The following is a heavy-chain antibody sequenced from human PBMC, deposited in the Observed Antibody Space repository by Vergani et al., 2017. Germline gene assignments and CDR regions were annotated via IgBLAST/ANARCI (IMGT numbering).Heavy chain of an antibody. Sequence: EVQLVESGGGLVQPGRSLRLSCAASGFTFDDYAMHWVRQAPGKGLEWVSGISWNSGSIGYADSVKGRFTISRDNAKNSLYLQMNSLRAEDTAVYYCARDSSGWSPFDYWGQGTLVTVSS. CDR3: ARDSSGWSPFDY. V-gene: IGHV3-9*01. CDR1: GFTFDDYA. J-gene: IGHJ4*02. CDR2: ISWNSGSI. D-gene: IGHD6-19*01.